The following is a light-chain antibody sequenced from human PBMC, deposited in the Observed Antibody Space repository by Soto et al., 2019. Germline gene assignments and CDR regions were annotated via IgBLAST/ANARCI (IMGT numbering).Light chain of an antibody. CDR3: QQYGSSPPHT. Sequence: EIVLTQSPGTLSLSPGERATLSCRASLSVSSSYLAWYQQKPGQAPRLLIYGASSRATGIPDRFSGSGSGTDFTLTISRLEPEDFAVYYCQQYGSSPPHTFGTGTKVDIK. J-gene: IGKJ3*01. CDR1: LSVSSSY. V-gene: IGKV3-20*01. CDR2: GAS.